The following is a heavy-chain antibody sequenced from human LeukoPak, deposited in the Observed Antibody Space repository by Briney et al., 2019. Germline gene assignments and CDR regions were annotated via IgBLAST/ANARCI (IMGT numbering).Heavy chain of an antibody. Sequence: ASVKVSCKASGYTFTSYDINWVRQATGQGLEWMGWMNPNSGNTGYAQKFQGRVTMTRDTSTSTVYMELSSLRSEDTAVYYCARVARLHLQYSSKREGAFDIWGQGTMVTVSS. V-gene: IGHV1-8*01. CDR2: MNPNSGNT. CDR1: GYTFTSYD. J-gene: IGHJ3*02. CDR3: ARVARLHLQYSSKREGAFDI. D-gene: IGHD6-13*01.